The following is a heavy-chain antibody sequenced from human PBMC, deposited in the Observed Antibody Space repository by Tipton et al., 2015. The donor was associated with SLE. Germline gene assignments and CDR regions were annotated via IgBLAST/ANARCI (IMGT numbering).Heavy chain of an antibody. Sequence: SLRLSCAASGFTFSSYGMHWVRQAPDKGLEWVAVISYDVTKKYYADSVQGRFTISRDNSKDTLYLQMNSLRGEDTAVYYCAREGHYDFWSGGDYWGQGTLVTVSS. CDR2: ISYDVTKK. CDR1: GFTFSSYG. CDR3: AREGHYDFWSGGDY. V-gene: IGHV3-30*03. D-gene: IGHD3-3*01. J-gene: IGHJ4*02.